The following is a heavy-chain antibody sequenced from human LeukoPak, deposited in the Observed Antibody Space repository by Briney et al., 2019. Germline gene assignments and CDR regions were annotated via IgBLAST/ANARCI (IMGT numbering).Heavy chain of an antibody. V-gene: IGHV4-4*09. D-gene: IGHD3-22*01. CDR3: ARAGDTSSYYYFLDF. J-gene: IGHJ4*02. CDR1: GGSMSNYY. CDR2: IFSRGNT. Sequence: SETLSLTCSVSGGSMSNYYWTWIRQPPGKGLEWIGYIFSRGNTNYNPSLKSRVTISVDTSKSQFSLKLNSVTAADTAVYYCARAGDTSSYYYFLDFWGQGTLVTVSS.